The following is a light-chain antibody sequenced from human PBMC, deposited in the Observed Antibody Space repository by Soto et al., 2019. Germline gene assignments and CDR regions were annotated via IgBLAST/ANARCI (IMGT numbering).Light chain of an antibody. CDR3: QQYYSYPGT. V-gene: IGKV1-8*01. J-gene: IGKJ3*01. Sequence: AIRMTQSQSSLSASTGDRVTITCRASQGISSYLAWYQQKPGKAPKLLNYAAYTLQSGVPSRFSGSGSGTDFTLTISCLQSEDFATYYCQQYYSYPGTFGPGTKVDIK. CDR2: AAY. CDR1: QGISSY.